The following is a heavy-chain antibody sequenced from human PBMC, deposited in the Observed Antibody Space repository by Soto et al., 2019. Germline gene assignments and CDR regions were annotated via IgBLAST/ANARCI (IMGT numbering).Heavy chain of an antibody. V-gene: IGHV4-34*01. D-gene: IGHD1-1*01. CDR3: ATANWSHHYFDP. Sequence: SETLSLTCAVYGGSFSGYYWSWLRQPPGKGLEWIGEINHSGSPNYNPSLKSRVTISVDTSKNQFSLKMTSVTAADTAVYYCATANWSHHYFDPWGQGTLVTVSS. J-gene: IGHJ5*02. CDR2: INHSGSP. CDR1: GGSFSGYY.